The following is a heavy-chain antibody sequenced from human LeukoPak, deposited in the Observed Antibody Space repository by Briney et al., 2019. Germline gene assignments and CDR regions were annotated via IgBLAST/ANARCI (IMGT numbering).Heavy chain of an antibody. V-gene: IGHV3-23*01. Sequence: PGGSLRLSCAASGFTFSSYAMSWVRQAPGKGLELVSAISGSGGSTYYADSVKGRFTISRDNSKNTLYLQMNSLRAEDTAVYYCAKVGYCSSTSCYHWVEYYYGMDVWGQGTTVTVSS. CDR3: AKVGYCSSTSCYHWVEYYYGMDV. D-gene: IGHD2-2*01. CDR2: ISGSGGST. J-gene: IGHJ6*02. CDR1: GFTFSSYA.